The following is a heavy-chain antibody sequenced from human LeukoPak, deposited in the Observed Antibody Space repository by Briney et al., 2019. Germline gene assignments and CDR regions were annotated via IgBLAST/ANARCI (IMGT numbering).Heavy chain of an antibody. CDR1: GGSISSSSYY. J-gene: IGHJ4*02. CDR2: IYYSGST. V-gene: IGHV4-39*07. CDR3: ARRAYSGSPERTDY. Sequence: PSETLSLTCTVSGGSISSSSYYWGWIRQPPGKGLEWIGSIYYSGSTYYNPSLKSRVTISVDTSKNQFSLKLSSVTAADTAVYYCARRAYSGSPERTDYWGQGTLVTVSS. D-gene: IGHD1-26*01.